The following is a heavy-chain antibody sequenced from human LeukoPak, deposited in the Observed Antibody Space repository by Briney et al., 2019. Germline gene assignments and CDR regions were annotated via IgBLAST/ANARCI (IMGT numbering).Heavy chain of an antibody. CDR1: GFTFSRYS. CDR2: ISISTSTI. V-gene: IGHV3-48*04. CDR3: ARETRVVGASRSFDY. D-gene: IGHD1-26*01. Sequence: HSGGSLRLSCAASGFTFSRYSMNWVRQAPGKGLEWVSYISISTSTIYYADSVKGRFTISRDNAKNSLYLQMSSLRAEDTAVYYCARETRVVGASRSFDYWGQGALVTVSS. J-gene: IGHJ4*02.